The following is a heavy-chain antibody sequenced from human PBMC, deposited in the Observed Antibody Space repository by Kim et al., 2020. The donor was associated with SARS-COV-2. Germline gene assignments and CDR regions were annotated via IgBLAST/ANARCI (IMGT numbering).Heavy chain of an antibody. D-gene: IGHD5-12*01. CDR1: GYTFTSYG. Sequence: ASVKVSCKASGYTFTSYGISWVRQAPGQGLEWMGWISAYNGNTNYAQKLQGRVTMTTDTSTSTAYMELRSLRSDDTAVYYCARDRYSGYDFWAGYYYYGMDVWGQVTTVTVSS. CDR3: ARDRYSGYDFWAGYYYYGMDV. CDR2: ISAYNGNT. J-gene: IGHJ6*02. V-gene: IGHV1-18*01.